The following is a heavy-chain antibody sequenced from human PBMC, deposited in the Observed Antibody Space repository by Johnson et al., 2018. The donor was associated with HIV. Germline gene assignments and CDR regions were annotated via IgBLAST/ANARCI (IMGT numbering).Heavy chain of an antibody. D-gene: IGHD2-21*01. Sequence: VQLVESGGGLVKPGGYLRLSCAASGFKFHEYAMHWVRQAPGKGLEWVSLISWYGGTTNYADSVKGRFTISRDNNKNSLYLQMNSLRVEDTAMYYCARRMVVGYHAFDIWGQGTMVTVSS. CDR1: GFKFHEYA. CDR2: ISWYGGTT. CDR3: ARRMVVGYHAFDI. J-gene: IGHJ3*02. V-gene: IGHV3-43D*03.